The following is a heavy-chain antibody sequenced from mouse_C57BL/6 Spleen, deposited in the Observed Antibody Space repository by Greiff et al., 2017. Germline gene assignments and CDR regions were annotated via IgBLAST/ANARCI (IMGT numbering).Heavy chain of an antibody. CDR3: ARTDYDGEFAY. J-gene: IGHJ3*01. D-gene: IGHD2-4*01. CDR2: IHPNSGGT. CDR1: GSTFTSYW. Sequence: QVQLQQPGAELVKPGASVKLSCKASGSTFTSYWLHWVKQRPGQGLEWIGMIHPNSGGTNYNEKFKSKATLTVDKSSSTAYMQLSSLTCEDSAVYYCARTDYDGEFAYWGQGSLVSVSA. V-gene: IGHV1-64*01.